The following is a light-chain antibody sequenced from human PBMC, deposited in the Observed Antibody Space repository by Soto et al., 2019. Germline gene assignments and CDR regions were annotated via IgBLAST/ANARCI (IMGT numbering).Light chain of an antibody. Sequence: DIPVTQSPSSVSASVGDRVTITCRTSQDVSSWLAWYQQKPGKAPELLIYSASTLQTGVPSRFSGSGSWTDFTLPISSLQPEDFATYYCQPANSFPLTFGGGTKVEIK. J-gene: IGKJ4*01. CDR1: QDVSSW. CDR2: SAS. V-gene: IGKV1-12*01. CDR3: QPANSFPLT.